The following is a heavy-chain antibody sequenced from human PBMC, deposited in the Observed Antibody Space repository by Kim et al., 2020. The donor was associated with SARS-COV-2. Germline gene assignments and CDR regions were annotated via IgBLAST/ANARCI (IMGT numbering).Heavy chain of an antibody. D-gene: IGHD6-13*01. CDR3: ATVGTGVSRAAAGGWVDS. J-gene: IGHJ5*01. V-gene: IGHV1-69*06. CDR1: GGTFSSYA. Sequence: SVKVSCKASGGTFSSYAISWVRQAPGQGLEWMGGIIPIFGTANYAQKFQGRVTITADKSTSTASMELSSLRSEDTAVYYCATVGTGVSRAAAGGWVDSWGQGTLVTVSS. CDR2: IIPIFGTA.